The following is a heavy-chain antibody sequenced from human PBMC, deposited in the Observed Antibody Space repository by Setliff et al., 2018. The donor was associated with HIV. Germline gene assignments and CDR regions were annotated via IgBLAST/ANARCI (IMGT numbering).Heavy chain of an antibody. J-gene: IGHJ6*02. CDR1: GYSFNIYW. CDR2: IYPGDSDT. V-gene: IGHV5-51*01. Sequence: PGESLKISCKGSGYSFNIYWIGWVRQMPGKGLEWMGIIYPGDSDTIYSPSFQGQVTISVDKSITTAYLQWSSLKASDTAMYYCATRDYYYGMDVWGQGTAVTVSS. CDR3: ATRDYYYGMDV.